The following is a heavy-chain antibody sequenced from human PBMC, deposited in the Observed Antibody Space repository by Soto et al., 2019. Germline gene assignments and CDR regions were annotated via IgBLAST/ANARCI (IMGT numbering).Heavy chain of an antibody. Sequence: GGSLRLSCAASGFTFSSYSMNWVRQAPGKGLEWVSYISSSSSTIYYADSVKGRFTISRDNAKNSLYRQMNSLRAEDTAVYYCARTPLTTVTTLSARFDPWGQGTLVTVSS. CDR1: GFTFSSYS. CDR2: ISSSSSTI. J-gene: IGHJ5*02. CDR3: ARTPLTTVTTLSARFDP. D-gene: IGHD4-17*01. V-gene: IGHV3-48*01.